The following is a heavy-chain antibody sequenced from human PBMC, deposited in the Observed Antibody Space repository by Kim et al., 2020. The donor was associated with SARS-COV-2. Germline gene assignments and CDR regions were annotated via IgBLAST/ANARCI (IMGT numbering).Heavy chain of an antibody. CDR2: TSFDGSNQ. CDR3: AKERLEANLGIRQPLFDF. V-gene: IGHV3-30*18. Sequence: GGSLRLSCAASGFTFNTYGMHWVRQAPGKGLEWVGVTSFDGSNQHFVESVKGRFTISRDNSKNTLYLQMYSLRTEDTAVYYCAKERLEANLGIRQPLFDFWGQGTLVTVSS. D-gene: IGHD7-27*01. CDR1: GFTFNTYG. J-gene: IGHJ4*02.